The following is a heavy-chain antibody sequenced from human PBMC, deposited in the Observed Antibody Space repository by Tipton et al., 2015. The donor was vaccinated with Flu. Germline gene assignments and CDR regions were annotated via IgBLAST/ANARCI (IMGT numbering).Heavy chain of an antibody. CDR1: GYSISSGFY. J-gene: IGHJ4*02. D-gene: IGHD5-24*01. CDR2: IYHGGST. CDR3: ARGDGYNFDY. V-gene: IGHV4-38-2*02. Sequence: TLSLTCTVSGYSISSGFYWGWIRQPPGKGLEWIGNIYHGGSTFYNPSLKSRVTITVDTPKNQFSLKLSSVTAADTAMYYGARGDGYNFDYFGQGTLVTVSS.